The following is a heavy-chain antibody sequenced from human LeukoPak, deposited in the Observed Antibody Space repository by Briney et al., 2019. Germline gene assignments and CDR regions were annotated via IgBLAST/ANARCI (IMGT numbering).Heavy chain of an antibody. CDR3: ARASTAFSDFWSGYQNYYYYMDV. CDR1: GVSISTSRYY. V-gene: IGHV4-39*07. CDR2: IYYTGPT. J-gene: IGHJ6*03. D-gene: IGHD3-3*01. Sequence: SETLSLTCTVSGVSISTSRYYWGWIRQPPGKGLEWIANIYYTGPTYYNASLESLVTISLDTSKNQFSLKLSSVTAADTAVYYCARASTAFSDFWSGYQNYYYYMDVWGKGTTVTVSS.